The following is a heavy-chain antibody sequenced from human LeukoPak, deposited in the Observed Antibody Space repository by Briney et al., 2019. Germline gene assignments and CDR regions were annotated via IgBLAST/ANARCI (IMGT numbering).Heavy chain of an antibody. CDR3: ARVPGKYYFDY. V-gene: IGHV3-74*01. Sequence: GGSLRLSCAASGLTFSSYWMHWVRQAPGKGLVWVSRINSDGSSTSYADSVKGRFTISRDNAKNTLYLQMNSRRADDTAVYYCARVPGKYYFDYWGQGTLVPVSS. J-gene: IGHJ4*02. CDR2: INSDGSST. CDR1: GLTFSSYW.